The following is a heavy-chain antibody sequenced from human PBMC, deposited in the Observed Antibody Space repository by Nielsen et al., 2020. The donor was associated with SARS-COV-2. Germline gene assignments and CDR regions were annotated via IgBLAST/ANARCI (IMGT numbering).Heavy chain of an antibody. CDR2: ISSSSSYI. V-gene: IGHV3-21*01. D-gene: IGHD3-10*01. CDR1: GFTFSSYS. CDR3: ARDRAPRFDP. J-gene: IGHJ5*02. Sequence: GESLKISCAASGFTFSSYSMNWVRQAPGKGLEWVSSISSSSSYIYYADSVKGRFTISRDNAKNSLYLQMNSLRAEDTAVYYCARDRAPRFDPWGQGTLVTVSS.